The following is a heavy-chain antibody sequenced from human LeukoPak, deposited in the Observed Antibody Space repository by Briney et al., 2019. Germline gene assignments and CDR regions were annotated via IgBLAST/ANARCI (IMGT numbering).Heavy chain of an antibody. CDR3: ASNVTTTPITTGRAFNI. D-gene: IGHD4-17*01. Sequence: RSGGSLRRSCAASGFTFSSYTMNWVRQAPGKGLEWVSYISSSSTYIYYADSVKGRFTVSRDNAQNSLHLQMNSLRAEDTAVYYCASNVTTTPITTGRAFNIWGPVTMVTVSS. V-gene: IGHV3-21*01. CDR1: GFTFSSYT. CDR2: ISSSSTYI. J-gene: IGHJ3*02.